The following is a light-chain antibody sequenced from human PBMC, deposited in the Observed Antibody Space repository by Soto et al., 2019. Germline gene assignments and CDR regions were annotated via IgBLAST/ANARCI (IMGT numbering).Light chain of an antibody. V-gene: IGKV1-39*01. CDR1: QSISSY. CDR2: TTS. Sequence: IQMTQAPSSLSGSVGDRVTITLRASQSISSYLNWYQQKPGQAPQLPIHTTSTLQSGAPSRLSGSGSGTDYTLTINSLQPEDFATYYCQQTNTSPLTFGQGTKVDIK. CDR3: QQTNTSPLT. J-gene: IGKJ1*01.